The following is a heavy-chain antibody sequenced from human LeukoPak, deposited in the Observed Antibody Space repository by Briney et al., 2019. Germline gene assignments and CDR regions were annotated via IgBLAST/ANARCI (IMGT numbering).Heavy chain of an antibody. J-gene: IGHJ2*01. CDR3: ARGVGDTFPDSWYFDL. CDR2: IWYDGSNK. CDR1: GFTFSNYG. D-gene: IGHD3-16*01. V-gene: IGHV3-33*01. Sequence: GGSLSLSCAASGFTFSNYGMRWVRQAPGKGLEWVAVIWYDGSNKYYAYSEKGRFTISRDNYKHTLYLLMNILSAEDTALYCWARGVGDTFPDSWYFDLWGRGNLVTVSS.